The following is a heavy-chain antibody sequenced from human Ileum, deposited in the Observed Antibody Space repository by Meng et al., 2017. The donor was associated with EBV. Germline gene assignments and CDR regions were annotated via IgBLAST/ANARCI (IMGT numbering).Heavy chain of an antibody. Sequence: LHESGPVLVKPSQTLSLTCTVPGGSISSSNYYWSWIRQPPGKGLEWSGHIYNSGSTYYNPSLKSRITISVDTSKNQFSLKLSSVTAADTAVYYCARGQKGYFDLWGRGTLVTVSS. J-gene: IGHJ2*01. V-gene: IGHV4-30-4*01. CDR2: IYNSGST. CDR3: ARGQKGYFDL. CDR1: GGSISSSNYY.